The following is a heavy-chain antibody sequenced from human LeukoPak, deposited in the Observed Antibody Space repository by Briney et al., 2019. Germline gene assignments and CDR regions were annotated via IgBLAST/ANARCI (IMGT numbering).Heavy chain of an antibody. CDR1: GFTFSDYF. J-gene: IGHJ3*02. Sequence: GGSLRLSWSGSGFTFSDYFMNWIRQAPGKGLEWIAYISSSGGNIKYADSVQGRFTISRDNAKKSLYLQMNSLRAEDTAVYYCARELGSGGYSYDAFDIWGQGTMVTVSS. D-gene: IGHD1-26*01. CDR2: ISSSGGNI. CDR3: ARELGSGGYSYDAFDI. V-gene: IGHV3-11*04.